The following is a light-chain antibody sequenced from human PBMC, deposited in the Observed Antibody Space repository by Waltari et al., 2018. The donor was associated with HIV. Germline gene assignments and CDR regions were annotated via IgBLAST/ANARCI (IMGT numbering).Light chain of an antibody. J-gene: IGLJ2*01. CDR1: SSDVGNYNL. CDR2: EVT. Sequence: QSALTQPASVSGSPGQSITISCTETSSDVGNYNLVSWYQQYTGKAPKLLIYEVTKRPSGVSSRFSGSKSGNTASLTNSDLQSEDEANYYCCSYGSSATFVVFGGGTRVTV. V-gene: IGLV2-23*02. CDR3: CSYGSSATFVV.